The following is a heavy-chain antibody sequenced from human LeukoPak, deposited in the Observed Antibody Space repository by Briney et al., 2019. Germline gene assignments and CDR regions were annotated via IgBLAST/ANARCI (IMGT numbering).Heavy chain of an antibody. D-gene: IGHD1-26*01. CDR2: IYYSGST. V-gene: IGHV4-39*01. J-gene: IGHJ4*02. CDR1: GGSISSSSYY. Sequence: PSETLSPTCTVSGGSISSSSYYWGWIRQPPGKGLEWIGSIYYSGSTYYNPSLKSRVTISVDTSKNQFSLKLSSVTAADTAVYYCARFEWELFDYWGQGTLVTVSS. CDR3: ARFEWELFDY.